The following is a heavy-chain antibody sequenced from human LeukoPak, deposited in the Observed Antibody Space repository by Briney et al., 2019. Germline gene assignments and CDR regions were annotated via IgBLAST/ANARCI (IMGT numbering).Heavy chain of an antibody. CDR1: GYTFTSYG. CDR2: ISAYNGNT. CDR3: ARDGGSGWYFHGWFDP. J-gene: IGHJ5*02. D-gene: IGHD6-19*01. V-gene: IGHV1-18*01. Sequence: EASVKVSCKASGYTFTSYGISWVRQAPGQGLEWMGWISAYNGNTSYAQKLQGRVTMTTDTSTSTAYMELRSLRSDDTAVYYCARDGGSGWYFHGWFDPWGQGTLVTVSS.